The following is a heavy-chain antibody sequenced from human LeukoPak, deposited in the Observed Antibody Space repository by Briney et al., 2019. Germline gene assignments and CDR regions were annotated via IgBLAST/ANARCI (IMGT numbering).Heavy chain of an antibody. J-gene: IGHJ3*01. D-gene: IGHD3-10*01. CDR2: ISYEGSND. Sequence: VGSPRLSCAASGFAFKRDAMHCVCEGQGERRWSGAFISYEGSNDSYAQPVTRRFTIYRDNPKNTLYLQMNNVSAEHTAIYYCARERYDSSSVSYEADAFDVWGHGTMVIVSS. CDR1: GFAFKRDA. V-gene: IGHV3-30*04. CDR3: ARERYDSSSVSYEADAFDV.